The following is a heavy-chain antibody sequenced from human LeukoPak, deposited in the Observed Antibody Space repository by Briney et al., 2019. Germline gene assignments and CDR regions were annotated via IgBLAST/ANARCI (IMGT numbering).Heavy chain of an antibody. D-gene: IGHD3-22*01. Sequence: GRSLRLSCAASGFTFSTYAMHWVRQAPGKGLEWVAVISYDGSNKYYADSVKGRFTISRDNAKNSLYLQMNSLRAEDTAVYYCARDEGYYDSSGQFYYWGQGTLVTVSS. CDR3: ARDEGYYDSSGQFYY. CDR2: ISYDGSNK. J-gene: IGHJ4*02. V-gene: IGHV3-30*04. CDR1: GFTFSTYA.